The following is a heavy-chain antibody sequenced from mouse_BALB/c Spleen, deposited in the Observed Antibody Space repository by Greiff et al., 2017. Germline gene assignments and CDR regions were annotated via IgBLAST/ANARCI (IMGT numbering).Heavy chain of an antibody. CDR2: IYPYNGDT. V-gene: IGHV1-20*02. J-gene: IGHJ2*01. D-gene: IGHD1-1*01. CDR3: ARLLRFYFDY. CDR1: GYSFTGYF. Sequence: VQLQQSGPELVKPGASVKISCKASGYSFTGYFMNWVMQSHGKSLEWIGRIYPYNGDTFYNQKFKGKATLTVDKSSSTAHMELRSLASEDSAVYYCARLLRFYFDYWGQGTTLTVSS.